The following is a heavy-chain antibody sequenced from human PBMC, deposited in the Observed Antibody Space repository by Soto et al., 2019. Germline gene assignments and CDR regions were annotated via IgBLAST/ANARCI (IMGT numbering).Heavy chain of an antibody. J-gene: IGHJ1*01. CDR3: AKSIAAAGTLYFQH. CDR2: ISGSGGST. CDR1: GFTFSSYA. V-gene: IGHV3-23*01. D-gene: IGHD6-13*01. Sequence: GGSLRLSCAASGFTFSSYAMSWVRQAPGKGLEWVSAISGSGGSTYYADSVKGRFTISRDNSKNTLYLQMNSLRAENTAVYYCAKSIAAAGTLYFQHWGQGTLVTVSS.